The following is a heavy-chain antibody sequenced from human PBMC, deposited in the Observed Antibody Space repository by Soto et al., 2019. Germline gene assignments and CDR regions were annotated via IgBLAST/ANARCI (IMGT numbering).Heavy chain of an antibody. J-gene: IGHJ5*02. V-gene: IGHV1-69*02. Sequence: SVKVSCKASGGTFSSYTISWVRQAPGQGLEWMGRIIPILGIANYAQKFQGRVTITADKSTSTAYMELSSLRSEDTAVYYCARGLELELEFDWFDPWGQGTLVTVSA. D-gene: IGHD1-7*01. CDR1: GGTFSSYT. CDR2: IIPILGIA. CDR3: ARGLELELEFDWFDP.